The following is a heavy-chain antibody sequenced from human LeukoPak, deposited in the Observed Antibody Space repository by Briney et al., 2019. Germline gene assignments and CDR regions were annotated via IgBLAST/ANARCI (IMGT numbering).Heavy chain of an antibody. D-gene: IGHD4-17*01. J-gene: IGHJ4*02. Sequence: GGSLRLSCAASGFTFSSYEMNWVRQAPGRGLGWVSYISSSGSTIYYADSVKGRFTISRDNAKNSLYLQMNSLRAEDTAVYYCAPDYGDYAPVDWGQGTLVTVSS. CDR2: ISSSGSTI. V-gene: IGHV3-48*03. CDR1: GFTFSSYE. CDR3: APDYGDYAPVD.